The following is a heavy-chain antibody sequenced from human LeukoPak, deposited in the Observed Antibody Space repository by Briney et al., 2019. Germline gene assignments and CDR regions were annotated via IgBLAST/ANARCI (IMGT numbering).Heavy chain of an antibody. CDR2: ISAYNGNT. Sequence: ASVKVSCKASGYTFTSYGISWVRQAPGQGLEWMGWISAYNGNTNYAQKLQGRVTMTTDTSMSTAYMELRSLRSDDTAVYCCARREAYGDHGDYWGQGTLVTVSS. D-gene: IGHD4-17*01. J-gene: IGHJ4*02. CDR3: ARREAYGDHGDY. CDR1: GYTFTSYG. V-gene: IGHV1-18*01.